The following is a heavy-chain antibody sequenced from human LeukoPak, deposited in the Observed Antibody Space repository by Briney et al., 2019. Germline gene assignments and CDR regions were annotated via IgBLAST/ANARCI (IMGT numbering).Heavy chain of an antibody. J-gene: IGHJ3*02. CDR2: ISWNGGSK. CDR3: ARGAPAEYGSGKFAFDI. CDR1: EFTFDDHG. D-gene: IGHD3-10*01. Sequence: GGSLRLSCTASEFTFDDHGMTWVRHAPWKGLEWVSGISWNGGSKGYAESVKGRFTISRDNAKNSLYLQMNSLRAEDTALYHCARGAPAEYGSGKFAFDIWGQGTMVTVSS. V-gene: IGHV3-20*01.